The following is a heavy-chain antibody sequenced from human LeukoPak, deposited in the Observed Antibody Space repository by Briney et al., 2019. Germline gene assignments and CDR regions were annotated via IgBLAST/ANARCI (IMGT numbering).Heavy chain of an antibody. CDR1: GFTFSSYA. J-gene: IGHJ3*02. V-gene: IGHV3-23*01. CDR3: ARLRVVTLDAFDI. D-gene: IGHD4-23*01. CDR2: ISGSGGST. Sequence: GGSLRLSCAASGFTFSSYAMSWVRQAPGKGLEWVSAISGSGGSTYYADSVTGRFTISRDNSKNTLYLQMNSLRAEDTAVYYCARLRVVTLDAFDIWGQGTMVTVSS.